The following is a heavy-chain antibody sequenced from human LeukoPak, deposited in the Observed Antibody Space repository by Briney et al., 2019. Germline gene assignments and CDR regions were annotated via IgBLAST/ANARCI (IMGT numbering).Heavy chain of an antibody. CDR2: ISYDGSNK. J-gene: IGHJ4*02. V-gene: IGHV3-30*04. Sequence: GGSLRLSCAASGFTFSSYAMHWVRQAPGKGLEWVAVISYDGSNKYYADSVKGRFTISRDNSKNTLYLQMNSLRAEDTAVYYCARDPYSSSWYYFDYWGQGTLVTVSS. D-gene: IGHD6-13*01. CDR1: GFTFSSYA. CDR3: ARDPYSSSWYYFDY.